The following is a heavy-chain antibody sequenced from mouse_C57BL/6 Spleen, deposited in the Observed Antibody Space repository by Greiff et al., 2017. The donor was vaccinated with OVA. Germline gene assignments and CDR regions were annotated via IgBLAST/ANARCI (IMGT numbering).Heavy chain of an antibody. CDR1: GYTFTSYW. V-gene: IGHV1-55*01. J-gene: IGHJ4*01. D-gene: IGHD1-1*01. CDR2: IYPGSGST. Sequence: QVQLQQPGAELVKPGASVKMSCKASGYTFTSYWITWVKQRPGQGLEWIGDIYPGSGSTNYNEKFKSKATLTVDTSSSTAYMQLSSLTSEDSAVYYCARSEDYATWGMDYWGKGTSVTVSS. CDR3: ARSEDYATWGMDY.